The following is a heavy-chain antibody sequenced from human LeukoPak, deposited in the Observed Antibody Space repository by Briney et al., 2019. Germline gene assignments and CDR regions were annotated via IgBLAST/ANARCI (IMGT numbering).Heavy chain of an antibody. CDR2: INHSGST. J-gene: IGHJ4*02. CDR1: GGSFSGYY. CDR3: ARAPRVGYSSGWYYLDY. V-gene: IGHV4-34*01. Sequence: SETLSLTCAVYGGSFSGYYWSWIRQPPGKGLEWIGGINHSGSTNYNPSLKSRVTISVDTSKNQFSLKLSSVTAADTAVYYCARAPRVGYSSGWYYLDYWGQGTLVTVSS. D-gene: IGHD6-19*01.